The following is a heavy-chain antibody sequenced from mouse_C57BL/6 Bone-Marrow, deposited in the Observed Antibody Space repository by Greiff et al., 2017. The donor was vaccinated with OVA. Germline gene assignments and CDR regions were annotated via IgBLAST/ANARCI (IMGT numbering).Heavy chain of an antibody. Sequence: EVKLQESGAELVRPGASVKLSCTASGFNIKDDYMHWVKQRPEQGLEWIGWIDPEDGDTEYASKFQGKATITADTSSNTASLQLSSLKSEDTAVYYCTSYGNFDYWGQGTTLTVSS. CDR3: TSYGNFDY. V-gene: IGHV14-4*01. CDR2: IDPEDGDT. CDR1: GFNIKDDY. D-gene: IGHD2-1*01. J-gene: IGHJ2*01.